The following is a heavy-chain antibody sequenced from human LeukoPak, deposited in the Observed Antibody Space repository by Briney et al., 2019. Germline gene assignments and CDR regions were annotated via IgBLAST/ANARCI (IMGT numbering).Heavy chain of an antibody. CDR1: GVALSADY. D-gene: IGHD4-17*01. V-gene: IGHV4-4*07. J-gene: IGHJ4*02. CDR3: ARASTTVTIEYFDY. Sequence: SGTLSLTCTVSGVALSADYWSWIRQPAGTGLEGIGRIYTTGRTNYNPSPKSRSTMSLDTSKSQCALKLNSVPPAHPAVYNCARASTTVTIEYFDYWDQGTLVTVSS. CDR2: IYTTGRT.